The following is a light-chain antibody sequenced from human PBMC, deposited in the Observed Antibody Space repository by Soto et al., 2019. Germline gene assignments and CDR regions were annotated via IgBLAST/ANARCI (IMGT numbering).Light chain of an antibody. CDR2: DAS. J-gene: IGKJ5*01. Sequence: EIVLTQSPGTLSLSPGERATLSCMASQSVRSYLAWYQQKPGQAPRLLIYDASNRATGIPARFSGSGSGTDFTLTISSLEPEDFAVYYCQQRSNWPSFGQGTRLEIK. CDR3: QQRSNWPS. CDR1: QSVRSY. V-gene: IGKV3-11*01.